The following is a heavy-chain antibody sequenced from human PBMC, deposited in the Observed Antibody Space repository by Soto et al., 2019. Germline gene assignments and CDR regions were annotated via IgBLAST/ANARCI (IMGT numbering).Heavy chain of an antibody. Sequence: GGSLRLSCAASGFTFSSLWMAWVRLAPEKGLEWVANIKQDGSETHYLDSVKGRFTISKGNTQNSLYLQMNSLRAEDTAVYYCVRDVGPSKYDAFDMWGRGTMVTVSS. J-gene: IGHJ3*02. V-gene: IGHV3-7*03. CDR2: IKQDGSET. CDR3: VRDVGPSKYDAFDM. CDR1: GFTFSSLW.